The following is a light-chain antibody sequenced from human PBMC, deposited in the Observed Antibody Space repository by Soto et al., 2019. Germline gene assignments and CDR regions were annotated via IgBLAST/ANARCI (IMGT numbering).Light chain of an antibody. V-gene: IGKV3-15*01. CDR3: QQYNNWPLFT. J-gene: IGKJ3*01. CDR1: QSVSSN. Sequence: EIVMTQSPATLSVSPGERATLSCRASQSVSSNLAWYQQKPGQAPRLLIYGASTRATAIPARFSGSGSGTEVTLTISSLQSEDFAVYYCQQYNNWPLFTFGPGTKVDIK. CDR2: GAS.